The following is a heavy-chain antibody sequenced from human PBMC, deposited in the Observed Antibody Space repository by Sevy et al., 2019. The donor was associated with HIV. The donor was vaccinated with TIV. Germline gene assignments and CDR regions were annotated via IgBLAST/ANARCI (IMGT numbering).Heavy chain of an antibody. V-gene: IGHV4-59*13. CDR1: GGSISYYY. J-gene: IGHJ5*02. D-gene: IGHD6-13*01. CDR2: IYDSGRT. CDR3: AREGFTSSSFGWFDP. Sequence: SETLSLTCTVSGGSISYYYWTWIRQPPGKGLEWIGYIYDSGRTNYNPSLKSRVTISVDTSKNQFTLKLSSVTAADTAVYYGAREGFTSSSFGWFDPWGQGTLVTVSS.